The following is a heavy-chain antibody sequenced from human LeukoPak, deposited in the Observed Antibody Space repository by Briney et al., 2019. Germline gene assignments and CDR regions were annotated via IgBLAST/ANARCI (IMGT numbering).Heavy chain of an antibody. J-gene: IGHJ3*02. V-gene: IGHV1-3*01. CDR3: ARGLGRKYDSRYDAFDI. Sequence: PGGSLRLSCAASGFTFSSYGMHWVRQAPGKGLEWMGWINAGNGNTKYSQKFQGRVTITRDTSASTAYMELSSLRSEDTAVYYCARGLGRKYDSRYDAFDIWGQGTMVTVSS. CDR2: INAGNGNT. D-gene: IGHD3-22*01. CDR1: GFTFSSYG.